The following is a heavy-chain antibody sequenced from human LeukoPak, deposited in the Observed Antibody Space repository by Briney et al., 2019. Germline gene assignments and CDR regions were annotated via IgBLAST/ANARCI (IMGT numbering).Heavy chain of an antibody. V-gene: IGHV1-69*13. CDR2: IIPIFGTA. CDR3: ARAPNCGCDCDY. J-gene: IGHJ4*02. CDR1: GGTFSSYA. D-gene: IGHD2-21*01. Sequence: SVKVSCKASGGTFSSYAISLVRQAPGQGLEWMGGIIPIFGTANYAQKFQGRVTITADESTSTAYMELSSLRSEDTAVYYCARAPNCGCDCDYWGQGTLVTVSS.